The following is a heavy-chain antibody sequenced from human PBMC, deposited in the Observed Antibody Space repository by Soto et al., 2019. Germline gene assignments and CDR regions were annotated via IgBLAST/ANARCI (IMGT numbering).Heavy chain of an antibody. J-gene: IGHJ6*02. Sequence: GGSPRLSCAASGFTFSSYAMHWVRQAPGKRLEWVAVISYDGSNKYYADSVKGRFTISRDNSKNTLYLQMNSLRAEDTAVYYCARQKVLPHRGTHHMDVWGQGTTVTVSS. V-gene: IGHV3-30-3*01. CDR2: ISYDGSNK. CDR1: GFTFSSYA. D-gene: IGHD2-2*01. CDR3: ARQKVLPHRGTHHMDV.